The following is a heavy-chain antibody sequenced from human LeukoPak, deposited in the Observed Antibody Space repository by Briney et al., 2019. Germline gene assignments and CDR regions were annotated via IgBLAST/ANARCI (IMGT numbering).Heavy chain of an antibody. CDR2: LKSKTDGGTT. CDR1: GFTFSNAW. D-gene: IGHD3-10*01. J-gene: IGHJ3*02. CDR3: TTDGHVSGAFDI. Sequence: GGSLRLSCAASGFTFSNAWMSWVRQAPGKGLVWVGRLKSKTDGGTTDYAAPVKGRFTISRDDSKTTLYLQMNSLKTEDTAVYYCTTDGHVSGAFDIWGQGTMVTVSS. V-gene: IGHV3-15*01.